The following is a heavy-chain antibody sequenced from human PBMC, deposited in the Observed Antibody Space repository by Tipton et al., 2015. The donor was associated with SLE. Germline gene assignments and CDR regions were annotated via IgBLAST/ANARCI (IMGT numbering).Heavy chain of an antibody. J-gene: IGHJ3*02. V-gene: IGHV4-59*11. Sequence: TLSLTCTVSGGSISSHYWSWIRQPPGKGLEWIGYIYYSGSTSYNPSLKSRVTISVDTSKNQFSLKLSSVTAADTAVYYCASSLIVADAGDAFDIWGQGTMVTVSS. CDR1: GGSISSHY. CDR2: IYYSGST. CDR3: ASSLIVADAGDAFDI. D-gene: IGHD5-12*01.